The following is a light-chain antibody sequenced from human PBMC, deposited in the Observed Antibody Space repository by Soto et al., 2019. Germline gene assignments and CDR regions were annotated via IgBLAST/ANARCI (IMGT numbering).Light chain of an antibody. CDR2: EVT. Sequence: QSVLTQPASVSGSPGQSITITCTGTSSDVGSYNLVSWYQQHPGKAPKLMIYEVTKRPSRVSNRFSGSKSGNTASLTISGLQAEDEADYYCCTYAGSTTTVIFGGGTKVTVL. V-gene: IGLV2-23*02. CDR3: CTYAGSTTTVI. CDR1: SSDVGSYNL. J-gene: IGLJ2*01.